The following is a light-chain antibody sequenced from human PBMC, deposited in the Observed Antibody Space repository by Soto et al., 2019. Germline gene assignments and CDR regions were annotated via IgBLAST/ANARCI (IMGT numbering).Light chain of an antibody. J-gene: IGKJ2*01. CDR2: DAS. V-gene: IGKV3-20*01. CDR3: QQYGSSPPHT. CDR1: QSLTSSY. Sequence: EIVLTQSPGTLSLSPGERATLSCRASQSLTSSYLAWYQQKPGQAPRLRIYDASSRATGIPDRFRGSGSGTDFTLTISRLEPEDFAVYYCQQYGSSPPHTFGQGTKVEIK.